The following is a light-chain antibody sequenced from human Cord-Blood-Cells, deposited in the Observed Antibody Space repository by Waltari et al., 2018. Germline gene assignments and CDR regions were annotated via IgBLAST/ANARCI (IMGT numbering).Light chain of an antibody. CDR1: SSDVGGYNP. V-gene: IGLV2-14*01. CDR3: SSYTSSSTLVV. J-gene: IGLJ2*01. Sequence: QSALTQPASVSGSPGQSITISCTGTSSDVGGYNPVSWYQQHPGKAPKLMIYDVSNRPSGVSNRFSGSKSGNTASLTISGLQAEDEADYYCSSYTSSSTLVVFGGGTKLTVL. CDR2: DVS.